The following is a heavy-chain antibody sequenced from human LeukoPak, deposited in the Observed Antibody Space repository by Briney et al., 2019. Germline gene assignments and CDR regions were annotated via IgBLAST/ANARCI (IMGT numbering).Heavy chain of an antibody. J-gene: IGHJ6*03. CDR2: INHSGST. CDR3: ARHGYVEVRGVMSYYYYYYMDV. Sequence: SETLSLTCAVYGGSFSGYYWSWIRQPPGKGLEWIGEINHSGSTNYNPSLKSRVTILVDTSKNQFSLKLSSVTAADTAVYYCARHGYVEVRGVMSYYYYYYMDVWGKGTTVTVSS. D-gene: IGHD3-10*01. V-gene: IGHV4-34*01. CDR1: GGSFSGYY.